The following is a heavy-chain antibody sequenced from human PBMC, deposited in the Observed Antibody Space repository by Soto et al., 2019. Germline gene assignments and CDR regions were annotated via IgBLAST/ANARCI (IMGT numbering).Heavy chain of an antibody. CDR2: ISGSGGST. D-gene: IGHD6-19*01. V-gene: IGHV3-23*01. CDR3: AKIFKPRELRSSGLIDY. CDR1: GFTFSSYA. Sequence: GGSLRLSCAASGFTFSSYAMSWVRQAPGKGLEWVSAISGSGGSTYYADSVKGRFTISRDNSKNTLYLQMNSLRAEDTAVYYCAKIFKPRELRSSGLIDYWGQGTLVTVSS. J-gene: IGHJ4*02.